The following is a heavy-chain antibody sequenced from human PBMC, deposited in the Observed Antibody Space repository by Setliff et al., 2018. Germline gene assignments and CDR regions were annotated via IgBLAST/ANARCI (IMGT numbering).Heavy chain of an antibody. V-gene: IGHV3-15*07. CDR2: IKSKTDGGSI. CDR1: GFTFSYAW. J-gene: IGHJ3*02. D-gene: IGHD2-2*01. Sequence: PGGSLRLSCAVSGFTFSYAWMHWVRQAPGKGLEWVGRIKSKTDGGSIDYAAPVKDRFTISRDDSKATLYLYMDSLKTEDTAAYYCTTDRAGCYGTTCFNAFEIWGHGTMVTVSS. CDR3: TTDRAGCYGTTCFNAFEI.